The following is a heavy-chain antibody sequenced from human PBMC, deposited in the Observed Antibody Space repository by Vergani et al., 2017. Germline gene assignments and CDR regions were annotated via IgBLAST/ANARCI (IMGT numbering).Heavy chain of an antibody. CDR3: AKDGGYSSGWYSLYYYGMDV. D-gene: IGHD6-19*01. J-gene: IGHJ6*02. CDR1: GFTVSSNY. Sequence: VQLVQSGAEVKKPGGSLRLSCAASGFTVSSNYMSWVRQAPGKGLEWVSVIYSGGSTYYADSVKGRFTISRDKSKNTLYLQMNSLRAEDTAVYYCAKDGGYSSGWYSLYYYGMDVWGQGTTVTVSS. CDR2: IYSGGST. V-gene: IGHV3-53*01.